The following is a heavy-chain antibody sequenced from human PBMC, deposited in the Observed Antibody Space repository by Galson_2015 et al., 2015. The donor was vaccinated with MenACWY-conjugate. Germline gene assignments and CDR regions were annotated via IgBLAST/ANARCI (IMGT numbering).Heavy chain of an antibody. CDR3: AKEILLEP. CDR2: ISRSGDNT. Sequence: SLRLCCAASGYTFSAYAMSWVRPAGGKGLEWVSAISRSGDNTYYADSVKGRFTISRDNSKNTLFLQMNSLRAEDTALYYCAKEILLEPWGQGTLVTVSS. D-gene: IGHD1-1*01. CDR1: GYTFSAYA. V-gene: IGHV3-23*01. J-gene: IGHJ4*02.